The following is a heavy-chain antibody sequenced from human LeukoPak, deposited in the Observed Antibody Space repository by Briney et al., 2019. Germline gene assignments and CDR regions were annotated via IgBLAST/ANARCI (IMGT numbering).Heavy chain of an antibody. CDR1: GGTLRTHI. Sequence: SVKVSCKTSGGTLRTHIFSWVRQAPGQGLEWMGRITPIIETTKYAQRFQGRVTITADPYTDTVYMEMSNLRSDDTAIYYCTRVNLRGSKYNWFDPWGQGTPVTVSS. CDR2: ITPIIETT. V-gene: IGHV1-69*08. CDR3: TRVNLRGSKYNWFDP. J-gene: IGHJ5*02. D-gene: IGHD4-11*01.